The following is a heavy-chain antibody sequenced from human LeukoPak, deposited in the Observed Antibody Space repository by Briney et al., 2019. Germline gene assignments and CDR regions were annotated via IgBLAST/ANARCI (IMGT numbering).Heavy chain of an antibody. V-gene: IGHV3-23*01. CDR3: AKGHLVGASGDY. CDR1: GFTFSSYA. Sequence: AGGSLRLSCAASGFTFSSYAMSWVRQAPGKGLEWVLAISGSGGSTYYADSVKGRFTISRDNSKNTLYLQMNSLRAEDTAVYYCAKGHLVGASGDYWGQGTLVTVSS. J-gene: IGHJ4*02. CDR2: ISGSGGST. D-gene: IGHD1-26*01.